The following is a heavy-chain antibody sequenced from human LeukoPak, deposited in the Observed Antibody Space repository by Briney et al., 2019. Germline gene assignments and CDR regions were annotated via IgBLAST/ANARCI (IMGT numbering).Heavy chain of an antibody. Sequence: SGGSLRLSCAASGFTFSSYRMSWVRQAPGKGLEWVANIKQDGSEKYYVDSVKGRFTISRDNAKNSLHLQMNSLRAEDTAVYYCARELKSGYSGTYYYYYMDVWGKGTTVTVSS. CDR1: GFTFSSYR. CDR2: IKQDGSEK. V-gene: IGHV3-7*01. D-gene: IGHD5-12*01. J-gene: IGHJ6*03. CDR3: ARELKSGYSGTYYYYYMDV.